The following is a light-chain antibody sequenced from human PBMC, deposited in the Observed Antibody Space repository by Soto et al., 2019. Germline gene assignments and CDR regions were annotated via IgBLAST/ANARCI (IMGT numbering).Light chain of an antibody. CDR3: HQYNSWPPGT. J-gene: IGKJ2*01. V-gene: IGKV3-15*01. Sequence: EIVLTQSPAILSVSPGERAILSCRASQSISRSLAWYQQKPGQAPRLLISDASTRATGIPARFSGSGSGTEFTLTISSLQSEDFALYYCHQYNSWPPGTFGQGTKV. CDR2: DAS. CDR1: QSISRS.